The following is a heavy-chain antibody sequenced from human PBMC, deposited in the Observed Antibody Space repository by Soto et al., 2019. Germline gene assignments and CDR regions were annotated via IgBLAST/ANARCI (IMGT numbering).Heavy chain of an antibody. CDR2: LYTSGTT. V-gene: IGHV4-4*07. J-gene: IGHJ4*01. Sequence: SETLSLTCTVSGDSISGYYWSWIRQPAGQALECIGRLYTSGTTNYNPSLRSRVTMSVDTSKNQFSLELSSVTAADTAVYYCARVGGTGYYWYFDYWGHGILVTISS. CDR3: ARVGGTGYYWYFDY. D-gene: IGHD1-20*01. CDR1: GDSISGYY.